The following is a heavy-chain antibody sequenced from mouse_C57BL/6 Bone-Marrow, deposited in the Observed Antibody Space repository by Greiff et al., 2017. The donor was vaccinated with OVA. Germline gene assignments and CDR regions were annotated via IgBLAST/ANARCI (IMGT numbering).Heavy chain of an antibody. V-gene: IGHV5-2*01. D-gene: IGHD2-4*01. CDR2: INSDGGST. CDR3: ARHEDYDYEDFDY. Sequence: EVKLMESGGGLVQHGESLKLSCESNEYEFPSHDMSWVRKTPEKRLELVAAINSDGGSTYYPDTMERRFIISRDNTKKTLYLQMSSLRSEDTALYYCARHEDYDYEDFDYWGQGTTLTVSS. J-gene: IGHJ2*01. CDR1: EYEFPSHD.